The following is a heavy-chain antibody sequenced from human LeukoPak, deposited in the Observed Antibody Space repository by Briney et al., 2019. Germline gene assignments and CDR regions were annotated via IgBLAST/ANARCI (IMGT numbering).Heavy chain of an antibody. CDR1: GFTFSGYW. V-gene: IGHV3-74*01. Sequence: GGSLRLSCAASGFTFSGYWMHWVRQAPGKGLVWVSRIKSDGSSTTYADSVKGRFTISRDNSKNTLYLQMNSLRAEDAAVYYCAKTGNPPTGDYWGQGTLVTVSS. D-gene: IGHD1-1*01. CDR3: AKTGNPPTGDY. CDR2: IKSDGSST. J-gene: IGHJ4*02.